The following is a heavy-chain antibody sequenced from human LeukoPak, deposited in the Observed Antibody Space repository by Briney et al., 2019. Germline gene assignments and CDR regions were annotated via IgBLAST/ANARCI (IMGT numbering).Heavy chain of an antibody. CDR1: GYTFTSYG. D-gene: IGHD2-21*02. Sequence: EASVKVSCKASGYTFTSYGISWVRQAPGQGLEWMGWISAYNGNTNYAQKLQGRVTMTTDTSTSTAYMELRSLRSDDTAVYYCARGLLCGGDCYGHRRVDWDYYYYGMDVWGQGTTVTVSS. CDR3: ARGLLCGGDCYGHRRVDWDYYYYGMDV. J-gene: IGHJ6*02. V-gene: IGHV1-18*01. CDR2: ISAYNGNT.